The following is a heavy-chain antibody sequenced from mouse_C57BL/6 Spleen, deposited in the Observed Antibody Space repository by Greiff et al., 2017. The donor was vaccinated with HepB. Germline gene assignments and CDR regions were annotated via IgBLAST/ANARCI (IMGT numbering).Heavy chain of an antibody. CDR3: TRREPIITTVVGYFDV. D-gene: IGHD1-1*01. CDR1: GYTFTSYW. J-gene: IGHJ1*03. V-gene: IGHV1-5*01. CDR2: IYPGNSDT. Sequence: EVKLVESGTVLARPGASVKMSCKTSGYTFTSYWMHWVKQRPGQGLEWIGAIYPGNSDTSYNQKFKGKAKLTAVTSASTAYMELSSLTNEDSAVYYCTRREPIITTVVGYFDVWGTGTTVTVSS.